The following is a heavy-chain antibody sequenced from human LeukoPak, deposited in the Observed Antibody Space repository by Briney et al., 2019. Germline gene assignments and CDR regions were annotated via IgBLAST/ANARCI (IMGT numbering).Heavy chain of an antibody. V-gene: IGHV4-39*07. Sequence: SETLSLTCSVSGGSIISSGYYWAWIRQPPGKGPEWIGSVYSSGHTEYNPALKSRVTISVDTSKNQFSLKLSSVTAADTAVYYGARAQRPAAPFFDYWGQGTLVNVFS. CDR2: VYSSGHT. D-gene: IGHD6-6*01. CDR3: ARAQRPAAPFFDY. J-gene: IGHJ4*02. CDR1: GGSIISSGYY.